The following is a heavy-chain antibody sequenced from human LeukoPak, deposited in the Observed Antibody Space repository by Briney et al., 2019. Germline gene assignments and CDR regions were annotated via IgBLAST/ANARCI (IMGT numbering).Heavy chain of an antibody. V-gene: IGHV3-7*01. CDR2: IKQDGSEK. Sequence: GGSLRLSCAASGFTFSNYWMGWVRQGPGKGLEWVAIIKQDGSEKYYVDSVKGRFTISRDNAKNTLYLQMNSLRAEDTAVYYCARDFPRGYYYGSGTPDYWGQGTLVTVSS. D-gene: IGHD3-10*01. J-gene: IGHJ4*02. CDR3: ARDFPRGYYYGSGTPDY. CDR1: GFTFSNYW.